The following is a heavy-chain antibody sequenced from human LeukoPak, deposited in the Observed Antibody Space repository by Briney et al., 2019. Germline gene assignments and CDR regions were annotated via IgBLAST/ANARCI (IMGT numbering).Heavy chain of an antibody. CDR3: ARDYGDFLFDP. CDR2: IYYSGST. J-gene: IGHJ5*02. CDR1: GGSISSYY. V-gene: IGHV4-59*01. D-gene: IGHD4-17*01. Sequence: SETLSLTCTVSGGSISSYYWSWIRQPPGKGLEWIGYIYYSGSTNYNPPLKSRVTISVDTSKNQFSLKLSSVTAADTAVYYCARDYGDFLFDPWGQGTLVTVSS.